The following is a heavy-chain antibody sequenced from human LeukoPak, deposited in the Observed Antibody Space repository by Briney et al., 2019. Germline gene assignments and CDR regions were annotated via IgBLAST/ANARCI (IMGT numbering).Heavy chain of an antibody. CDR3: ARLMITFGGVIVNAFDI. V-gene: IGHV5-10-1*01. J-gene: IGHJ3*02. Sequence: GASVKVSCKGSGYSFTSYWISWVRQMPGKGLEWMGRIDPSDSYTNYSPSFQGHVTISADKSISTAYLQWSSLKASDTAMYYCARLMITFGGVIVNAFDIWGQGTMVTVSS. D-gene: IGHD3-16*02. CDR1: GYSFTSYW. CDR2: IDPSDSYT.